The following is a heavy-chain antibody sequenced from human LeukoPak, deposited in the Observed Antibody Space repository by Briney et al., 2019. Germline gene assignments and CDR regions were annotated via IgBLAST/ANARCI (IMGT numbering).Heavy chain of an antibody. CDR2: IYPGDSDT. CDR1: GYSFTSYW. CDR3: ARGRRCGWYMTSHY. V-gene: IGHV5-51*01. Sequence: GASLKISCKGSGYSFTSYWIGWVRQMPGKGLEWMGIIYPGDSDTRYSPSFQGQVTISADKSIRTAYLQWSSLKAADSAMYYCARGRRCGWYMTSHYWGQGTLVTVSS. J-gene: IGHJ4*02. D-gene: IGHD6-19*01.